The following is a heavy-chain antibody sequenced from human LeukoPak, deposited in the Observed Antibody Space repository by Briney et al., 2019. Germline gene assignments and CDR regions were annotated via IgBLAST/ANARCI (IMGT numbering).Heavy chain of an antibody. V-gene: IGHV3-30*04. CDR1: GFTFSSYA. Sequence: GGSLRLSCAASGFTFSSYAMHWVRQAPGKGLEWVAVISYDGSNKYYADSVKGRFTISRDNSKNTLYLQMNSLRAEDTAVYYCARDRYVLLWFGEPRSGMDVWGKGTTVTVSS. J-gene: IGHJ6*04. D-gene: IGHD3-10*01. CDR2: ISYDGSNK. CDR3: ARDRYVLLWFGEPRSGMDV.